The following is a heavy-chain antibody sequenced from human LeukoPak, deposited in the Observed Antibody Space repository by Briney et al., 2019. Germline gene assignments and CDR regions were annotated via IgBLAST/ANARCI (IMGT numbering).Heavy chain of an antibody. D-gene: IGHD3-16*01. V-gene: IGHV3-23*01. CDR3: AKDQRPWGEGVFDY. CDR2: ISGSGGST. J-gene: IGHJ4*02. CDR1: GFTFSSYA. Sequence: AGGSLRLSCAASGFTFSSYAMSWVRQAPGKGLQWVSAISGSGGSTYYADSVKGRFTISRDNSKNTLYLQMNSLRAEDTAVYYCAKDQRPWGEGVFDYWGQGTLVTVSS.